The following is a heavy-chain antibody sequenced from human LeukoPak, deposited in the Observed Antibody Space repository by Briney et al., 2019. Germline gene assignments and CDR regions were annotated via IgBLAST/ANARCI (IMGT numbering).Heavy chain of an antibody. D-gene: IGHD3-10*01. CDR2: SDWDDDK. J-gene: IGHJ5*02. V-gene: IGHV2-70*04. Sequence: SGPALVKPTQTLTLTCTFSGFSLSTTGMRVSWIRQPPGKAPGWLARSDWDDDKFYSTSLKTRPTISKDTSKNQVVLTMTNMDPVDTATYYCARMTSYGSGFDPWGQGTLVTVSS. CDR1: GFSLSTTGMR. CDR3: ARMTSYGSGFDP.